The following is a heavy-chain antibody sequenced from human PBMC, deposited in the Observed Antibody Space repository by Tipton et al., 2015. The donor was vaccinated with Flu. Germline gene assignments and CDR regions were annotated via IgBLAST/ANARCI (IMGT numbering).Heavy chain of an antibody. J-gene: IGHJ3*02. CDR1: GGSISSYY. D-gene: IGHD4-17*01. Sequence: TLSLTCTVSGGSISSYYWSWIRQPPGKGLEWIGEINHSGSTNYNPSLKSRVTISVDTSKNQFSLKLSSVTAADTAVYYCARLYYGDYVAAFDIWGQGTMVTVSS. CDR2: INHSGST. V-gene: IGHV4-34*01. CDR3: ARLYYGDYVAAFDI.